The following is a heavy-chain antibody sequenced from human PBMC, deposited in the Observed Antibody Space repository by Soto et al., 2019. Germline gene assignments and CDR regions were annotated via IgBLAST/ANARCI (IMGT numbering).Heavy chain of an antibody. CDR1: GFTFSTYT. Sequence: EVQLVESGGGLVKPGGSLRHSCAASGFTFSTYTMNWVRQTPGKGLEWVSSISSGSNYIYYADSLKGRFTISRDNAKNSLYLQMNSLRAEDTAVYYCARDYGKLNPWGQGTLVTVSS. J-gene: IGHJ5*02. CDR2: ISSGSNYI. V-gene: IGHV3-21*01. CDR3: ARDYGKLNP. D-gene: IGHD2-15*01.